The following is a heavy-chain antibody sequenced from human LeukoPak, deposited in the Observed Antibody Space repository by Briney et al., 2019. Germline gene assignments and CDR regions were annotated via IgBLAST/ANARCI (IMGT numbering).Heavy chain of an antibody. CDR1: GGSISSGSYY. J-gene: IGHJ4*02. Sequence: PSQTLSLTCTVSGGSISSGSYYWSWIRQPAGKGLEWIGRIYTSGSTNYNPSLKSRVTISVDTSKNQFSLKLSSVTAADTAVYYCAREALSGYLTSWGQGTLVTVSS. V-gene: IGHV4-61*02. D-gene: IGHD5-12*01. CDR3: AREALSGYLTS. CDR2: IYTSGST.